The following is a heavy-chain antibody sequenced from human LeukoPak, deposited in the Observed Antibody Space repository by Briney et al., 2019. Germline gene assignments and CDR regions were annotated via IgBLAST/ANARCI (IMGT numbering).Heavy chain of an antibody. Sequence: SETLSLTCAVYGGPFSGYCWSWIRQPPGKGLEWIGEINHSGSTNYNPSLKSRVTISVDTSKNQFSLKLSSVTAADTAVYYCARDLAQRIYYYYYYMDVWGKGTTVTVSS. CDR3: ARDLAQRIYYYYYYMDV. J-gene: IGHJ6*03. D-gene: IGHD2-15*01. V-gene: IGHV4-34*01. CDR1: GGPFSGYC. CDR2: INHSGST.